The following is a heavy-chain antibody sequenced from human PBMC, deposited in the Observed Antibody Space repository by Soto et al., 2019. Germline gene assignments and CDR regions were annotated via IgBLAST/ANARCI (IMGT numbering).Heavy chain of an antibody. D-gene: IGHD6-13*01. CDR2: IYSGGTT. CDR3: ASFGEAAGTEDWEFDS. V-gene: IGHV3-53*01. Sequence: GRSLRLSCAASGFTVSSIYMSWVRQAPGKGLEWVAIIYSGGTTYYADSVKGRFTISRDTSKNTLYLQMNSLRAEDTAVYYCASFGEAAGTEDWEFDSWGHGTLVTVSS. J-gene: IGHJ4*01. CDR1: GFTVSSIY.